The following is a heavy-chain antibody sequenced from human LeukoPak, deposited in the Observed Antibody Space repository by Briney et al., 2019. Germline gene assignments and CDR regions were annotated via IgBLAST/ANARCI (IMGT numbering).Heavy chain of an antibody. Sequence: GGSLRLSCAASGFTFSSYAMHWVRQAPGKGLEYVSAISNNGCSTYYANSVRGSFTISRDNSNNTLYLQMGRLSAEDMAVYYCAREEATTVRGVSEYWGQGTLVTVSS. CDR2: ISNNGCST. V-gene: IGHV3-64*01. CDR1: GFTFSSYA. CDR3: AREEATTVRGVSEY. D-gene: IGHD3-10*01. J-gene: IGHJ4*02.